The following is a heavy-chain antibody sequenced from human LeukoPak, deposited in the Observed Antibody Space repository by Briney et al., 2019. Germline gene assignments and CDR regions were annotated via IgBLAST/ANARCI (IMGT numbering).Heavy chain of an antibody. J-gene: IGHJ3*02. V-gene: IGHV4-4*07. CDR2: IYTSGST. Sequence: SETLSLTCTVSGGSISSYYWSWIRQPAGKGLEWIGRIYTSGSTNYNPSLKSRVTMSVDTSKNQFSLKLSSVTAADTAVYCCARDWAYYDSSGYFGGEAFDIWGQGTMVTVSS. CDR3: ARDWAYYDSSGYFGGEAFDI. CDR1: GGSISSYY. D-gene: IGHD3-22*01.